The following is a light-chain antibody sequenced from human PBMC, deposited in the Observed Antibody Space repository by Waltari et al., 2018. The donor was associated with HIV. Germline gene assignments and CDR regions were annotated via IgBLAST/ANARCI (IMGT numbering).Light chain of an antibody. CDR3: QQTHTGVT. V-gene: IGKV1-39*01. CDR2: AAS. Sequence: DVQMTQSPSSLSASVGDRVSITCRANTSVSSYLNWYQQKPGRPPILLIYAASTLQNGVPSRFTGWGSGTDFTLAITGLQRDDFATYFCQQTHTGVTFGPGTTV. J-gene: IGKJ3*01. CDR1: TSVSSY.